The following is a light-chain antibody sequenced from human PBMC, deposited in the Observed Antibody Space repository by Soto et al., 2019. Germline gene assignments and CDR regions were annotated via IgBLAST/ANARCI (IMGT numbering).Light chain of an antibody. V-gene: IGKV3-11*01. J-gene: IGKJ2*01. CDR3: QLRSNWPPGYT. CDR2: DAS. CDR1: QSVSRY. Sequence: EIVLTQSQATLSLSPEERATLSCRASQSVSRYLAWYQQKPGQAPRLLLYDASNRATGIPARFSGSGSGTDVTLTISSLEPEDFAVSYCQLRSNWPPGYTFGQGTKLEIK.